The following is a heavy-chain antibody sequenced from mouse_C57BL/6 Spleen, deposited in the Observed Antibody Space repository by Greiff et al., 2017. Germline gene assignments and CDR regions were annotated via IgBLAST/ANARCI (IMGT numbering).Heavy chain of an antibody. CDR1: GYTFTSYW. CDR3: AREDDSYSSGY. CDR2: IYPSDSET. V-gene: IGHV1-61*01. D-gene: IGHD2-3*01. J-gene: IGHJ2*01. Sequence: QVQLQQPGAELVRPGSSVKLSCKASGYTFTSYWMDWVKQRPGQGLEWIGNIYPSDSETHYNQKFKDKAKLTVDNSSSTAYMQLSSLTSEDSAVYYCAREDDSYSSGYWGQGTTLTVSS.